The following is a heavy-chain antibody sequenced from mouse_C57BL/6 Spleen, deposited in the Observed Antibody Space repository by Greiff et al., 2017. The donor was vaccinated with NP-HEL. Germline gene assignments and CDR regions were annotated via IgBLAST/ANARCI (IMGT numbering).Heavy chain of an antibody. CDR3: ARYDYDGDGYFDV. Sequence: EVQRVESGGGLVQPGGSLSLSCAASGFTFTDYYMSWVRQPPGKALEWLGFIRNKANGYTTEYSASVKGRFTISRDNSQSILYLQMNALGAEDSATYYCARYDYDGDGYFDVWGTGTTVTVSS. CDR1: GFTFTDYY. D-gene: IGHD2-4*01. V-gene: IGHV7-3*01. CDR2: IRNKANGYTT. J-gene: IGHJ1*03.